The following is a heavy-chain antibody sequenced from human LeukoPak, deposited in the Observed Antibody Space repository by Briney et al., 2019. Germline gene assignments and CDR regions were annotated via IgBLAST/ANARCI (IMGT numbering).Heavy chain of an antibody. D-gene: IGHD1-26*01. CDR2: IYHSGST. CDR1: GYSISSGYY. Sequence: SETLSLTCTVSGYSISSGYYWGWIRQPPGKGLEWIGSIYHSGSTYYNPSLKSRVTISVDTSKNQFSLKLSSVTAADTAVYYCARDLRTVRYSGSPLDYWGQGTLVTVS. CDR3: ARDLRTVRYSGSPLDY. J-gene: IGHJ4*02. V-gene: IGHV4-38-2*02.